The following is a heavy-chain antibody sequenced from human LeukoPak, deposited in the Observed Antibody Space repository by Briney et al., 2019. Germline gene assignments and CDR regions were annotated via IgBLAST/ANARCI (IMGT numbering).Heavy chain of an antibody. CDR2: FGTRHTHI. CDR1: GLNFNTYD. CDR3: APRPDTVMVKFDY. J-gene: IGHJ4*02. Sequence: GGSLRLSCVGSGLNFNTYDLTWVRQAPGKGLEWVALFGTRHTHIFYADSVEGRFAISRDNSKNTVYLQMNSLRAEDTAVYYCAPRPDTVMVKFDYWGQGTLVTVSS. D-gene: IGHD5-18*01. V-gene: IGHV3-23*01.